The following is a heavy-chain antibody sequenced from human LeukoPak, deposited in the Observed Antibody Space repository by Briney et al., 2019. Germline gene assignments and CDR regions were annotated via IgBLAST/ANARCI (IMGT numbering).Heavy chain of an antibody. Sequence: GGSLRLSCAASGFTFSSYAMSSVRQAPGKGLEWVSAIGGSGGSTYYADSVKGRFTISRDNSKNTLYLQMNSLRAEDTAVYYCAKSAAARYYYYYYMDVWGKGTTVTVSS. CDR3: AKSAAARYYYYYYMDV. J-gene: IGHJ6*03. V-gene: IGHV3-23*01. CDR1: GFTFSSYA. D-gene: IGHD6-13*01. CDR2: IGGSGGST.